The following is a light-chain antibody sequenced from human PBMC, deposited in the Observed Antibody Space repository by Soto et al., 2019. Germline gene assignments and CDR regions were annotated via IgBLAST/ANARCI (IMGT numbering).Light chain of an antibody. Sequence: QMTQSPSSLSASVGERATITCRASQGIAPYLAWFQQKPGQVPNLLIYDTSTLQAGVPPRFSGSGSGTAFTLTINSLQHEDVGTYYCQKYNSAPPTFGGGTKVEIK. J-gene: IGKJ4*01. CDR3: QKYNSAPPT. CDR1: QGIAPY. V-gene: IGKV1-27*01. CDR2: DTS.